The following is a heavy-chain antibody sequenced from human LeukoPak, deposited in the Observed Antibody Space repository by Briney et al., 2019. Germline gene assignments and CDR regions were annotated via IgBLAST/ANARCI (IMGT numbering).Heavy chain of an antibody. J-gene: IGHJ3*02. CDR3: AATGGDLADALDI. Sequence: GGSLRLSCAASGFTFSTFWMNWVRQAPGKGLEWVANIKQDGSVKYYVDSVKGRFTISRDNAKNSLYLQMNSLRAEDTAVYYCAATGGDLADALDIWGQESMV. V-gene: IGHV3-7*03. CDR1: GFTFSTFW. D-gene: IGHD2-21*02. CDR2: IKQDGSVK.